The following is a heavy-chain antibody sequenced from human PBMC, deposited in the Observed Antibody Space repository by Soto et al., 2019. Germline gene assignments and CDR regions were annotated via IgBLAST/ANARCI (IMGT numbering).Heavy chain of an antibody. CDR3: AIFYDFWTGYFHAVESDC. V-gene: IGHV3-23*01. D-gene: IGHD3-3*01. J-gene: IGHJ4*02. Sequence: GGSLRLSCAASGFTFSSYAMSWVRQAPGKGLEWVSTIIGSGDRTYYSDSVKGRFTISRDNSKNTLYMQMNSLRAEDTAVYYCAIFYDFWTGYFHAVESDCWGQGTPVTVSS. CDR2: IIGSGDRT. CDR1: GFTFSSYA.